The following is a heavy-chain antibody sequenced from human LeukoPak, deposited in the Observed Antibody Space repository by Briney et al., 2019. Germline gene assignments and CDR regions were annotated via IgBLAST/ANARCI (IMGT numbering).Heavy chain of an antibody. CDR2: IYYSGST. CDR1: GGSISSYY. Sequence: SETLSLTCTVSGGSISSYYWSWIRQPPGKGLEWIGYIYYSGSTNYNPSLKSRVTISVDTSKNQFSLKLSSVTAADTAAYYCAAQTYRYYYYYGMDVWGQGTTVTVSS. CDR3: AAQTYRYYYYYGMDV. D-gene: IGHD3-16*02. V-gene: IGHV4-59*01. J-gene: IGHJ6*02.